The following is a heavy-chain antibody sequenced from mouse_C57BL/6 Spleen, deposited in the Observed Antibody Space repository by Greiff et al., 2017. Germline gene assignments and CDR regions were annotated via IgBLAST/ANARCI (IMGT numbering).Heavy chain of an antibody. Sequence: QVQLQQPGAELVKPGASVKLSCKASGYTFTSYWMHWVKQRPGRGLEWIGRIDPNSGGTKYNEQFKSKATLTVDKPSSTAYMQLSSLTSEDSAVYYCARGSTVVEYYAMDYWGQGTSVTVSS. CDR2: IDPNSGGT. J-gene: IGHJ4*01. CDR3: ARGSTVVEYYAMDY. D-gene: IGHD1-1*01. V-gene: IGHV1-72*01. CDR1: GYTFTSYW.